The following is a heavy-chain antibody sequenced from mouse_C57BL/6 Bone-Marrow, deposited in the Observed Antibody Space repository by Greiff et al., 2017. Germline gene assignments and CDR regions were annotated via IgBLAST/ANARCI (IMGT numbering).Heavy chain of an antibody. CDR1: GYTFTTYP. D-gene: IGHD1-1*01. V-gene: IGHV1-47*01. Sequence: VKLQQSGAELVKPGASVKMSCKASGYTFTTYPIEWMKQNHGKSLEWIGNFHPYNDDTKYNEKFKGKATLTVAKSSSTVYLELSRLTSDDSAVYYCARGILRSYWYFDGWGTGTTVTVSS. CDR3: ARGILRSYWYFDG. J-gene: IGHJ1*03. CDR2: FHPYNDDT.